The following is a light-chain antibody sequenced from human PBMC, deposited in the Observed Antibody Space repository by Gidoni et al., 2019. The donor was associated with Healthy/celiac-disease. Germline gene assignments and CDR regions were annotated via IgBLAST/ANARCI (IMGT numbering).Light chain of an antibody. CDR3: QQSYSTPCS. CDR2: AAS. CDR1: KSISSY. J-gene: IGKJ2*04. V-gene: IGKV1-39*01. Sequence: DIQMTQSPSSLSASVGDRVTITCRASKSISSYLNWYQQKPGKAPKLLIYAASSLQSGVPSRFSGSGSGTDFTLTISSLQPEDFATYYCQQSYSTPCSFXXXTKLEIK.